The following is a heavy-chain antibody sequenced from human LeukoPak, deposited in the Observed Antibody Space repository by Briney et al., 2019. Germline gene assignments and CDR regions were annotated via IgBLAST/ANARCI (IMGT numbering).Heavy chain of an antibody. D-gene: IGHD1-1*01. V-gene: IGHV3-74*01. Sequence: GGSLRLSCVASGFSFSSYWMHWVRQDPGKGPTWVARISSDGSDTKYGDSVKGRFTISRDNGKNTLYLQMNSLGAEDTAVYYCARDQTQLGPTTVDHWGQGIQVTVSS. J-gene: IGHJ4*02. CDR3: ARDQTQLGPTTVDH. CDR2: ISSDGSDT. CDR1: GFSFSSYW.